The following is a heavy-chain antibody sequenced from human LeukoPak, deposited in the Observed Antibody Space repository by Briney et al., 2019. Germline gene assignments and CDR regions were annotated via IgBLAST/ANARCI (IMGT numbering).Heavy chain of an antibody. Sequence: PGRSLRLSCAASGFTFSSFGMHWVRQAPGKGLEWVAVISYAGSNIYYADSVRGRFTISRDNSNNTLNLQMDNLGAEDTAVYYCATATGRYAPFDAFDIWGQGTVVTVSP. J-gene: IGHJ3*02. CDR3: ATATGRYAPFDAFDI. CDR1: GFTFSSFG. D-gene: IGHD3-16*01. V-gene: IGHV3-30*03. CDR2: ISYAGSNI.